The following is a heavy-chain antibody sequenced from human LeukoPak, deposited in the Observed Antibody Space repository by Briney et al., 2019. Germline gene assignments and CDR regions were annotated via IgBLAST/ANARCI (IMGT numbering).Heavy chain of an antibody. J-gene: IGHJ4*02. V-gene: IGHV3-74*01. CDR3: AKLASASTSDY. Sequence: GRSLRLSCAASGFTFSTYWMHWVRQAPGKGLVWVSSINTDGSSTNYADSVKGRFTISRDNAKNTLFLQMNSLRVDDTAVYYCAKLASASTSDYWGQGTLVTVSS. CDR2: INTDGSST. CDR1: GFTFSTYW. D-gene: IGHD5-12*01.